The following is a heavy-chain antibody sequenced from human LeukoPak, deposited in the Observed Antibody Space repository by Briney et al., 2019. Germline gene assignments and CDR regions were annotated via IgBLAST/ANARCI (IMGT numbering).Heavy chain of an antibody. CDR1: GDTFTSYY. V-gene: IGHV1-46*01. CDR3: ARAEPYSSGWDH. CDR2: INPRGGST. Sequence: GSVTVSYTASGDTFTSYYMHWVRQAPGQGLEWMGIINPRGGSTSYAQKVQGRVTMTRDTSASTVYMELSSLRADDTAVYYYARAEPYSSGWDHWGQGTRVTVSS. J-gene: IGHJ4*02. D-gene: IGHD6-25*01.